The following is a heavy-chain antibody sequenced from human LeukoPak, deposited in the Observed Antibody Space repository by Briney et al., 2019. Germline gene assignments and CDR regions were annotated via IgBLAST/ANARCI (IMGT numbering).Heavy chain of an antibody. CDR3: ARQAAVAGTYYYYYGMDV. J-gene: IGHJ6*02. D-gene: IGHD6-19*01. V-gene: IGHV5-51*01. CDR2: IYPGDSDT. CDR1: GFTFTTYW. Sequence: GESLKISCKGSGFTFTTYWIAWVRQMPGKGLEWMGIIYPGDSDTRYSPSFQGQVTISADKSISTAYLQWSSLKASDTAMYYCARQAAVAGTYYYYYGMDVWGQGTTVTVSS.